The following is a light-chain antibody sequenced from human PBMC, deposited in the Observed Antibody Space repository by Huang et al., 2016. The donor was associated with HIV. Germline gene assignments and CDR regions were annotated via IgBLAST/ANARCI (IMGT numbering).Light chain of an antibody. CDR2: KAS. Sequence: QMTQSPSTLSASVGDRVTITCRASQSFSAYLACYQHQPGKAPKLLIYKASYLQSGVPSRFSGGGSGTDFTLTISSLQPDDSATYYCQEYSTYSAFGQGTKVEVK. CDR1: QSFSAY. J-gene: IGKJ1*01. V-gene: IGKV1-5*03. CDR3: QEYSTYSA.